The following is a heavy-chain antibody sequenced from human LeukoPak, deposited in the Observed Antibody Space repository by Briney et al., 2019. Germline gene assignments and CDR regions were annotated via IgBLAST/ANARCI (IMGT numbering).Heavy chain of an antibody. D-gene: IGHD3-22*01. CDR2: IRYDGSNK. CDR1: GFTFSSYG. Sequence: GGSLRLSCAASGFTFSSYGMHWVRQAPGKGLEWVAFIRYDGSNKYYADSVKGRFTISRDNSKNTLYLQMNSLRAEDTAVYYCAKDYYDSSGYPYFHYWGQGTLVTVSS. J-gene: IGHJ4*02. CDR3: AKDYYDSSGYPYFHY. V-gene: IGHV3-30*02.